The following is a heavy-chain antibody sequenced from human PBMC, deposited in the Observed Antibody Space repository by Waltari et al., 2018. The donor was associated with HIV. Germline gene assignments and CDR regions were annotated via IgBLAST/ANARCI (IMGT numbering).Heavy chain of an antibody. D-gene: IGHD3-10*01. CDR1: GFTFGSYG. CDR3: VRDSSPFLWFAESCDH. Sequence: QVQLIQSGGGVVQSGGSLGLSCAGSGFTFGSYGLHWVRQTPAKGLEWLAGLSEDGKKIFMAASVRGRFTTSRDNSKNTLFLQISGLGPQDTAIYYCVRDSSPFLWFAESCDHWGQGALVTVSS. CDR2: LSEDGKKI. J-gene: IGHJ1*01. V-gene: IGHV3-30*15.